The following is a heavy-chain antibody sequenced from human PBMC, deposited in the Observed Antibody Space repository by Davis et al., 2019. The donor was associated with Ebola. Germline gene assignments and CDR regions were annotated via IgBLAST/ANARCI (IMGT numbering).Heavy chain of an antibody. J-gene: IGHJ5*02. Sequence: PGGSLRLSCTVSGGSISSSSYHWGWIRQPPGKGLEWIGSIYYSGSTYYNPSLKSRVTISVDTSKNQFSLKLNSVTAADKAVYYCAREWEPGEGNWFDPWGQGTLVTVSS. V-gene: IGHV4-39*01. D-gene: IGHD1-26*01. CDR2: IYYSGST. CDR3: AREWEPGEGNWFDP. CDR1: GGSISSSSYH.